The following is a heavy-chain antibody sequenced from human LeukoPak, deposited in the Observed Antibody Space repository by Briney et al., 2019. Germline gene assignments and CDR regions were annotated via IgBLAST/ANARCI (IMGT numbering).Heavy chain of an antibody. D-gene: IGHD2-2*01. CDR3: VKDGRKYVFDY. Sequence: GGSLRLSCAASGFTFKRYNMHWVRQAPGKGLEWVAFVEDDESSDSYADSVKGRFTISRDNSKSTVYLQMNSLRPEDTAVYYCVKDGRKYVFDYWGQGILVTVSS. V-gene: IGHV3-30*02. CDR1: GFTFKRYN. CDR2: VEDDESSD. J-gene: IGHJ4*02.